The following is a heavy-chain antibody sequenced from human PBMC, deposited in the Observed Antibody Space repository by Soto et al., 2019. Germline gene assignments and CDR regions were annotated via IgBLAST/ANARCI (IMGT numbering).Heavy chain of an antibody. CDR2: ISWNSGSI. CDR3: AKGRTGTTFDAFDI. J-gene: IGHJ3*02. CDR1: GFTFDDYA. V-gene: IGHV3-9*01. D-gene: IGHD1-1*01. Sequence: GGSLRLSCAASGFTFDDYAMHWVRQAPGKGLEWVSGISWNSGSIGYADSVKGRFTISRDNAKNSLYLQMNSLRAEDTALYYCAKGRTGTTFDAFDIWGQGTMVTVSS.